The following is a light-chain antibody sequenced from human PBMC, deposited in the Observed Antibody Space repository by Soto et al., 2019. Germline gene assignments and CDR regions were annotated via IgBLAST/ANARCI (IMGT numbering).Light chain of an antibody. Sequence: IVLTQSPSTLSLSPGERATLSCRASQSVXSKLAWDEEKRGQAPRILTSGDSTRGTGILARFSGSGSGREFTLTISSLQSEDFSLYYCQQYNNWPPITFGQGTRLDIK. J-gene: IGKJ5*01. CDR1: QSVXSK. CDR3: QQYNNWPPIT. V-gene: IGKV3D-15*01. CDR2: GDS.